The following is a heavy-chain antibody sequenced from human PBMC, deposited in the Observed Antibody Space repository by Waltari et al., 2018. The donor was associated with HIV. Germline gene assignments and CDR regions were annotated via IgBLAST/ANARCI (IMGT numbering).Heavy chain of an antibody. CDR2: IWFHGNNK. Sequence: QVQLMELGGGVVQSGKSLRLSCTASGFTFSSYGLHWVRQAPGKGLEWVAVIWFHGNNKYYANSVKGRFTISRDNSKNTLYLQLNSLRAEDTGVYYCVASWEPAGNDGLDIWGQGTTVTVSS. CDR1: GFTFSSYG. D-gene: IGHD1-26*01. V-gene: IGHV3-33*01. J-gene: IGHJ3*02. CDR3: VASWEPAGNDGLDI.